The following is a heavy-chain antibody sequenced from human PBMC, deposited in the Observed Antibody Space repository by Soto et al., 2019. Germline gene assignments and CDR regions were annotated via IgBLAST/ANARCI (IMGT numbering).Heavy chain of an antibody. V-gene: IGHV6-1*01. CDR1: GDSVSSNTAS. CDR3: AKGDNLGPKTGYAFDP. CDR2: TSFRYMWYN. J-gene: IGHJ5*02. D-gene: IGHD5-12*01. Sequence: PSQTLSLTCAISGDSVSSNTASCNWIRQSPSRGLEWLGRTSFRYMWYNDYAVSVKSRIIIDPDTSNNQFSLQLDSVTPEDTAVYFCAKGDNLGPKTGYAFDPWGQGIMVTVSS.